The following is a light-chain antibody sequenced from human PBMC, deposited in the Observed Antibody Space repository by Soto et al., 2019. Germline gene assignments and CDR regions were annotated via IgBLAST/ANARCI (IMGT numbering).Light chain of an antibody. CDR2: GAS. CDR1: QSVRTN. CDR3: QQYSNVPPWT. Sequence: EIVMTQSPDTLSVSPGERVTLSCRASQSVRTNLAWYQHKPGQAPRLLIYGASTRATDIPGRFSGSGSGTEFTLTISSLQSDDFAVYYCQQYSNVPPWTFGQGTKVEIK. J-gene: IGKJ1*01. V-gene: IGKV3-15*01.